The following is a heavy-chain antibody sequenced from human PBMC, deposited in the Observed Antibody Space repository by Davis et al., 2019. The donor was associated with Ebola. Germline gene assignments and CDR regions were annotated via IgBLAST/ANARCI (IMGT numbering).Heavy chain of an antibody. CDR2: IFPGDSDT. CDR3: VRRPSLAGAPTDY. Sequence: GESLKTSCKTSGYSLTNLWIGWARQMPGMGLEWMGIIFPGDSDTRYSPSFQGQVTISADKSISTAYLQWSSLKASDSAMYYCVRRPSLAGAPTDYWGQGTLVTVSS. CDR1: GYSLTNLW. V-gene: IGHV5-51*01. D-gene: IGHD1-26*01. J-gene: IGHJ4*02.